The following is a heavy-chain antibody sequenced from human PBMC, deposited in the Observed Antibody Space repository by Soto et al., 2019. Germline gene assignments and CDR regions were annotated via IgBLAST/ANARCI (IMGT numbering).Heavy chain of an antibody. Sequence: SETLSLTCAVYGGSFSGYYWSWIRQPPGKXLEWIGEINHSGSTNYNPSLKSRVTISVDTSKNQFSLKLSSVTAADTAVYYCARGGYELSSGPNYYYYGMDVWGQGTTVTVSS. J-gene: IGHJ6*02. D-gene: IGHD3-10*02. CDR2: INHSGST. CDR3: ARGGYELSSGPNYYYYGMDV. CDR1: GGSFSGYY. V-gene: IGHV4-34*01.